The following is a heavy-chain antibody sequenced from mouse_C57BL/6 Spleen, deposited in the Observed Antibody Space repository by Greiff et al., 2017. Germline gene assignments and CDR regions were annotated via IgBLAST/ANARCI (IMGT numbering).Heavy chain of an antibody. CDR1: GFNIKDDY. D-gene: IGHD6-5*01. V-gene: IGHV14-4*01. CDR3: TAYARRRGGMDY. Sequence: VQLQQSGAELVRPGASVKLSCTASGFNIKDDYMHWVKQRPEQGLEWIGWIDPENGDTEYASKFQGKATITADTSSNTAYLQLSSLTSEDTAVYYCTAYARRRGGMDYWGQGTSVTVSS. J-gene: IGHJ4*01. CDR2: IDPENGDT.